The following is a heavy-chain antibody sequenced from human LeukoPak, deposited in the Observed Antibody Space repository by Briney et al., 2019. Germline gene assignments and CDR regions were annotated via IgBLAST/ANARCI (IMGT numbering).Heavy chain of an antibody. CDR1: GFTFSNYA. CDR2: IYGNSKKT. Sequence: GGSLRLSCGAAGFTFSNYAMTWVRQAPGKGLEWVLGIYGNSKKTFYADSVKGRFTISRDNAKNTLYLQMNSLRAEDTAVYYCVQSELRPFKAFDWGQGTQVTVSS. V-gene: IGHV3-23*01. J-gene: IGHJ1*01. CDR3: VQSELRPFKAFD. D-gene: IGHD1-14*01.